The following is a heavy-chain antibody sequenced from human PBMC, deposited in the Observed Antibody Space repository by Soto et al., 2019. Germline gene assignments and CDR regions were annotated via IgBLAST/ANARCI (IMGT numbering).Heavy chain of an antibody. Sequence: SETLSLTCAVSGYSISSSNWWGWIRQPQGKGLQWMGYIYYSGTTYYNPSLKSRVTMSVDTSKNQFSLKLTSVTAVDTAVYYCARREIQGPIDYWGQGALVTVSS. CDR2: IYYSGTT. CDR3: ARREIQGPIDY. D-gene: IGHD1-26*01. CDR1: GYSISSSNW. J-gene: IGHJ4*02. V-gene: IGHV4-28*01.